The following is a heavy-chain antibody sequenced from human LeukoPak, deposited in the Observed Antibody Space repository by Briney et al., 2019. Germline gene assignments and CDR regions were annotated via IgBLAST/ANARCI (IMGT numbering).Heavy chain of an antibody. D-gene: IGHD3-10*01. Sequence: GGSLRLSCAASGFTFSGSALHWVRQASGKGLEWVGRIRSTANGYATAYAASVRGRFTISRDDSKNTAYLQMDSLKTEDTAVYYCTGNYYGSGSYADFDYWGQGTLVTVSS. CDR1: GFTFSGSA. J-gene: IGHJ4*02. CDR2: IRSTANGYAT. V-gene: IGHV3-73*01. CDR3: TGNYYGSGSYADFDY.